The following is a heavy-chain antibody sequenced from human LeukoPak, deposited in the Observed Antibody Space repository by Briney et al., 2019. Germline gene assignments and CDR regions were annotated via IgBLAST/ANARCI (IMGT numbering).Heavy chain of an antibody. Sequence: PSETLSLTCTVSGGSISSYYWSWIRQPAGKGLEWIGRIYTSGSTNYNPSLKSRVTMSVDTSKNQFSLKLSSVTAADTAVYYCARVQWNPDLMLDAFDIWGQGTTVTVSS. CDR1: GGSISSYY. CDR2: IYTSGST. CDR3: ARVQWNPDLMLDAFDI. V-gene: IGHV4-4*07. J-gene: IGHJ3*02. D-gene: IGHD1-1*01.